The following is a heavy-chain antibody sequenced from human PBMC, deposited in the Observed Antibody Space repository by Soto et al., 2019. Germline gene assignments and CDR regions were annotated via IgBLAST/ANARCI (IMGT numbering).Heavy chain of an antibody. J-gene: IGHJ4*02. CDR3: ASATVVAATFDF. V-gene: IGHV3-21*01. CDR1: GFAFRSYN. Sequence: VQLVESGGGVVQPGRSLTLSCAASGFAFRSYNMNWVRQAPGKGLEWVASISSGSSNIYYADSVKGRFTISRDNAKNSLFLQRDSLRAEDSAVYYCASATVVAATFDFWGQGNLVTVSS. CDR2: ISSGSSNI. D-gene: IGHD2-15*01.